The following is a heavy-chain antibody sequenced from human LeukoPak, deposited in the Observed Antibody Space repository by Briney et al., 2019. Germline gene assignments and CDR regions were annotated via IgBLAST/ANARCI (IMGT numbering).Heavy chain of an antibody. CDR3: ASIVVVTARYAFDI. Sequence: GASVKVSCKASGYTFTVYYMHWVRQAPGQGLEWMGWINPNSGDTNYAQKFQGRVTMTRDTSISTAYMELSRLRSDDTAVYYCASIVVVTARYAFDIWGQGTMVTVSS. CDR1: GYTFTVYY. D-gene: IGHD2-21*02. CDR2: INPNSGDT. V-gene: IGHV1-2*02. J-gene: IGHJ3*02.